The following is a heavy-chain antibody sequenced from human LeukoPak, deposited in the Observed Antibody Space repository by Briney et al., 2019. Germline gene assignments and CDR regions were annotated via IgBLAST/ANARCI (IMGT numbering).Heavy chain of an antibody. Sequence: ASVKVSCKASGYTFTSYGISWVRQAPGQGLEWMGWINPNSGGTNYAQKFQGRVTMTRDTSISTAYMELSRLRSDDTAVYYCARDLTKKRPGIAAAGIGYWGQGTLVTVSS. CDR2: INPNSGGT. D-gene: IGHD6-13*01. CDR3: ARDLTKKRPGIAAAGIGY. V-gene: IGHV1-2*02. CDR1: GYTFTSYG. J-gene: IGHJ4*02.